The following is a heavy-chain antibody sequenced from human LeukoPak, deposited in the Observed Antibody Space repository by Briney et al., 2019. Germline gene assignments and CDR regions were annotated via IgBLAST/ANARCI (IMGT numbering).Heavy chain of an antibody. J-gene: IGHJ5*02. CDR1: GYTFTSYY. CDR3: ARGYYDILTGYKYWFDP. CDR2: INPSGGST. D-gene: IGHD3-9*01. V-gene: IGHV1-46*01. Sequence: ASVKVSCKASGYTFTSYYMHWVRQAPGQGLEWMGIINPSGGSTNYAQKFQGRVTITADESTSTAYMELSSLRSEDTAVYYCARGYYDILTGYKYWFDPWGQGTLVTVSS.